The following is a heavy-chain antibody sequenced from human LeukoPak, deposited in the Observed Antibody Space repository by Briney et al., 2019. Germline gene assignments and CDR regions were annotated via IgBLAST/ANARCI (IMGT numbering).Heavy chain of an antibody. J-gene: IGHJ4*02. Sequence: QAGGSLRLSCAASGFSFNTYTMRWVRQAPGKGLEYVSGIASNGGTKYYADSAKGRFTISRDNFKNTVYLQMDSLRTEDMAVYYCAREYCATNKCYNWGLGYWGQGTLVTVSS. V-gene: IGHV3-64*02. CDR3: AREYCATNKCYNWGLGY. CDR1: GFSFNTYT. CDR2: IASNGGTK. D-gene: IGHD1-20*01.